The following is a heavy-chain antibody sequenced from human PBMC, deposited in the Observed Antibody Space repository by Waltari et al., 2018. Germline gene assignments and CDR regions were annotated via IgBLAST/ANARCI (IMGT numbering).Heavy chain of an antibody. D-gene: IGHD4-17*01. CDR2: INAGNGNT. CDR1: GYTFTSYA. V-gene: IGHV1-3*01. Sequence: QVQLVQSGAEVKKPGASVKVSCKASGYTFTSYAMHWVRQAPGQRLEWMGWINAGNGNTKYSPKFQGRVTITRDTSASTAYMELSSLRSEDTAVYYCARDHTVTTLFDYWGQGTLVTVSS. CDR3: ARDHTVTTLFDY. J-gene: IGHJ4*02.